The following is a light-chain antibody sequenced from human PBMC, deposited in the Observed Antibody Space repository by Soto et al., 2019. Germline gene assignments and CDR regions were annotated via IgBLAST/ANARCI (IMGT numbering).Light chain of an antibody. Sequence: QSALTQPASVSGAPGQSITISCTGTRSDLGHYNYVSWYQQHPGKAPKLMIYEVSNRPSGVSNRFYGSKSGNTASLTISGLQSEDEADYYCRSYPTSSTLEIGGGTKLTVL. J-gene: IGLJ2*01. CDR3: RSYPTSSTLE. CDR2: EVS. CDR1: RSDLGHYNY. V-gene: IGLV2-14*01.